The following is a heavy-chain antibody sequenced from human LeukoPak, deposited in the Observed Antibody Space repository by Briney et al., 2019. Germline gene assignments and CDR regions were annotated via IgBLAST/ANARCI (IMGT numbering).Heavy chain of an antibody. CDR2: IKQDGSEK. CDR3: ARDRFYSSGNDAFDI. Sequence: GGSLRLSCAASGFTFSSYWTSWVCQAPGKGLEWVANIKQDGSEKYYVDSVKGRFTISRDNAKNSLYLQMNSLRAEDTAVYYCARDRFYSSGNDAFDIWGQGTMVTVSS. D-gene: IGHD6-19*01. V-gene: IGHV3-7*01. CDR1: GFTFSSYW. J-gene: IGHJ3*02.